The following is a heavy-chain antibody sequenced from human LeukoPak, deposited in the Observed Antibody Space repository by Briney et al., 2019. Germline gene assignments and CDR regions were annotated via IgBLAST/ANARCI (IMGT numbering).Heavy chain of an antibody. CDR1: GFTFSSYA. Sequence: GGSLRISCAASGFTFSSYAMSWVRQAPGKGLEWVSAITDSGGDTYSADSVKGRFTTSRDNSRNTLYLQMNSLRAEDTAVYYCAKGSRAARPYYFDSWGQGTLVTVSS. CDR3: AKGSRAARPYYFDS. D-gene: IGHD6-6*01. J-gene: IGHJ4*02. CDR2: ITDSGGDT. V-gene: IGHV3-23*01.